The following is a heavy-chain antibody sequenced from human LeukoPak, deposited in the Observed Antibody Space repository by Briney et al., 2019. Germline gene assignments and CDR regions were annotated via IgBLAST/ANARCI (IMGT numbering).Heavy chain of an antibody. J-gene: IGHJ6*02. CDR2: IIPIFGTA. CDR3: ARPTNTAMAPTYYYYGMDV. V-gene: IGHV1-69*13. Sequence: SVKVSCKASGGTFSSYAISWVRQAPGQGLEWMGGIIPIFGTANYAQKFQGRVTITADEFTSTAYMELSSLRSEDTAVYYCARPTNTAMAPTYYYYGMDVWGQGTTVTVSS. D-gene: IGHD5-18*01. CDR1: GGTFSSYA.